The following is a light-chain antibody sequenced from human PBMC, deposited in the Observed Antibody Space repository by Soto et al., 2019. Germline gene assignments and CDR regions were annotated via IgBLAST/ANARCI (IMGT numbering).Light chain of an antibody. J-gene: IGKJ2*01. CDR1: QGIRNE. CDR2: AAS. Sequence: DIPMTQSPSSLSASVGDRVTITCRASQGIRNELGWYQQKPAKAPKRLIYAASSLQSGVPSRFSGSGSGTEFTLSISSLQPEDFATYYCLQHNSYPYTFGQGTKLEIK. V-gene: IGKV1-17*01. CDR3: LQHNSYPYT.